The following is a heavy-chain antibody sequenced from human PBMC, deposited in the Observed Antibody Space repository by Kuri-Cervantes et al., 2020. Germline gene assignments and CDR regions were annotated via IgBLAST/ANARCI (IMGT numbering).Heavy chain of an antibody. CDR3: ATILATIQGADFYYYMDV. CDR2: IHNSGST. V-gene: IGHV4-39*01. Sequence: SETLSLTCTVAGDSITSSRFYWGWIRQPPGKGLERIGTIHNSGSTNYNPSLKSRVTISVDTSKNQFSLRLRSVTAADTAVYYCATILATIQGADFYYYMDVWGKGTTVTVSS. J-gene: IGHJ6*03. D-gene: IGHD5-12*01. CDR1: GDSITSSRFY.